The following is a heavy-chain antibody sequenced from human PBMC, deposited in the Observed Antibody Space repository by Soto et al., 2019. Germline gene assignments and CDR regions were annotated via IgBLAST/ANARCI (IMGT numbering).Heavy chain of an antibody. V-gene: IGHV1-69*04. CDR2: IIPILGIA. J-gene: IGHJ4*02. Sequence: VASVKVSCKASGGTFSSYTISWVRQAPGQGLEWMGRIIPILGIANYAQKFQGRVTITADESTSTAYMELSSLRSEDTAVYYCARDRSGYSGYDIDYWGQGTLVTVS. CDR3: ARDRSGYSGYDIDY. CDR1: GGTFSSYT. D-gene: IGHD5-12*01.